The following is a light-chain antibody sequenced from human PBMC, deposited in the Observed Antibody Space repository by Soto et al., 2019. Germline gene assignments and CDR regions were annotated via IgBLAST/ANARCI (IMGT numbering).Light chain of an antibody. V-gene: IGKV1-9*01. CDR2: AAS. CDR3: QQLNSYLGFA. CDR1: QGISSY. J-gene: IGKJ3*01. Sequence: DIQLTQSPSFLSASVGDRVTITCRASQGISSYLAWYQQKPGKAPKLLIYAASTLQSGVPSRFSGSGSGTEFTLIISSLQPEDFATYYCQQLNSYLGFAYGPGTKVDIK.